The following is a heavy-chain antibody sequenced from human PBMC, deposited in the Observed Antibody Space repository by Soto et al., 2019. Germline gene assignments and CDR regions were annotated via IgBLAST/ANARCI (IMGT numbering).Heavy chain of an antibody. CDR2: YDPEEGKI. Sequence: ASVKVSCKVSGYSHNELSMHWVRQAPGKGLEWLGGYDPEEGKIIYAQRFQGRVTMTEDTSTDTAYMELNSLRFEDTAVYYCATGVGLFWGQGTLVTVSS. CDR1: GYSHNELS. J-gene: IGHJ4*02. CDR3: ATGVGLF. V-gene: IGHV1-24*01.